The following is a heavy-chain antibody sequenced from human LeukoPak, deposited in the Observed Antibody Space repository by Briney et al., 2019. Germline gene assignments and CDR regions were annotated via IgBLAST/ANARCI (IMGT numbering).Heavy chain of an antibody. CDR2: ITGSGGSI. J-gene: IGHJ4*02. D-gene: IGHD6-19*01. CDR3: AKGGDSSGWYEGASFDY. CDR1: GFSFSTYG. Sequence: PGGSLRLSCAASGFSFSTYGMHWVRQAPGKGLDWVSTITGSGGSIYYSQSVRGRFSISRDTVDNTLHLQMDSLTAEDTALYYCAKGGDSSGWYEGASFDYWGQGTLVSVSS. V-gene: IGHV3-23*01.